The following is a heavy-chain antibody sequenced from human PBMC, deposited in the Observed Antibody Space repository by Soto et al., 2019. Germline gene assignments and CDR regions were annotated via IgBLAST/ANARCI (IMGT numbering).Heavy chain of an antibody. J-gene: IGHJ3*01. D-gene: IGHD3-9*01. CDR2: ISSSSTI. CDR3: ATLSISPG. CDR1: GFTFSSYS. V-gene: IGHV3-48*01. Sequence: PGGSLRLSCAAPGFTFSSYSMNWVRQAPGKGLEWVSYISSSSTIYYADSVKGRFTISRDNAKNSLYLQMNSLRAEDTAVYYCATLSISPGWGQGTMVTVSS.